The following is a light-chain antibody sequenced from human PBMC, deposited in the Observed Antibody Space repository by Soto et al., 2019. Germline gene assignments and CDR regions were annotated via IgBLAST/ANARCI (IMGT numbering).Light chain of an antibody. CDR3: QQYNSYSRT. Sequence: DIQMTQSPSTLSASVGDRVTITCRASQSISSWLAWYQQNPGKAPKLLIYDASSLDSGVPSSFSGSGSGTEFTLTISSLQPDDFATYYCQQYNSYSRTFGQGTKVDIK. CDR2: DAS. J-gene: IGKJ1*01. V-gene: IGKV1-5*01. CDR1: QSISSW.